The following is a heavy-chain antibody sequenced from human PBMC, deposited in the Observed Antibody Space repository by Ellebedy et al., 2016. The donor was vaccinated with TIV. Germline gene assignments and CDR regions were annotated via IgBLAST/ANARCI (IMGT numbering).Heavy chain of an antibody. V-gene: IGHV3-53*01. D-gene: IGHD4-17*01. Sequence: GESLKISCAASGFTFSSYGMHWVRQAPGKGLEWVSLIYSTGDTYYADSVKGRFTVSRDNSQNTLYLQMTSLRVDDTAVYYCATDPDGVYGDTSAYWGRGTLVTVSS. J-gene: IGHJ4*02. CDR3: ATDPDGVYGDTSAY. CDR2: IYSTGDT. CDR1: GFTFSSYG.